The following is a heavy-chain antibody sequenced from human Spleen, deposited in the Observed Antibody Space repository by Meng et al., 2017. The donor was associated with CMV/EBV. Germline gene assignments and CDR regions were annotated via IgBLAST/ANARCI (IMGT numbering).Heavy chain of an antibody. CDR1: GGTFSNYA. D-gene: IGHD5-12*01. CDR3: ARGSGYLNPFDY. Sequence: QVQLVQSGAEVKRPGSSVKVSCKSSGGTFSNYAITWVRQAPGQGLEWMGGIIPFLDIANYAQKFQGRVTITADKSTSTAYMELSSLRSDDTAVYYCARGSGYLNPFDYWGQGTLVTVSS. J-gene: IGHJ4*02. CDR2: IIPFLDIA. V-gene: IGHV1-69*10.